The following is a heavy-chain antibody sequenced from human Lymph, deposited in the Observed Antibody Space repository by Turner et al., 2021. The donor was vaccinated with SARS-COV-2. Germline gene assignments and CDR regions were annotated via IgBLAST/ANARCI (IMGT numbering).Heavy chain of an antibody. CDR3: ARGRYSGGGMDV. CDR1: AYTFTSYD. CDR2: KNRNSGNT. V-gene: IGHV1-8*02. J-gene: IGHJ6*02. D-gene: IGHD1-26*01. Sequence: QVQLVQSGAEVKKPGASVKVSCKAPAYTFTSYDINWVRQATGQGPEWMGWKNRNSGNTGYAQKFRGRVTMTSNTSIRTAYMERSSLKSAATSVYYCARGRYSGGGMDVWGQGTTVTVSS.